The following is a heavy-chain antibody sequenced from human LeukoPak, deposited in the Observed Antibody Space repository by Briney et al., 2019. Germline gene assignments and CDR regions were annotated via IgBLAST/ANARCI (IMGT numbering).Heavy chain of an antibody. V-gene: IGHV4-34*01. CDR2: INHSGST. Sequence: KPSETLSLTCAVYGGSFSGYYWSWIRQPPGKGLEWIGEINHSGSTNYNPSLKSRVTISVDTSKNQFSLKLSSVTAADTAVYYCARGLKAVRGVIITSRFDYWGQGTLVTVSS. J-gene: IGHJ4*02. D-gene: IGHD3-10*01. CDR3: ARGLKAVRGVIITSRFDY. CDR1: GGSFSGYY.